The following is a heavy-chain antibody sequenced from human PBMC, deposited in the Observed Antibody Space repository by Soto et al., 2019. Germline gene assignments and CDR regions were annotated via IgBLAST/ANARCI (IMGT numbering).Heavy chain of an antibody. CDR1: GFTFSNSA. D-gene: IGHD3-16*02. CDR3: AKVDAYSYRTDH. V-gene: IGHV3-23*01. J-gene: IGHJ4*02. Sequence: GGSPRLSCAASGFTFSNSAMTWVRQALGKGPGWVSSIGRTNNTHYADSVKGRFAISRDNSQNTLYLQMNSLTAEDTAVYFCAKVDAYSYRTDHWGQGTLVTVSS. CDR2: IGRTNNT.